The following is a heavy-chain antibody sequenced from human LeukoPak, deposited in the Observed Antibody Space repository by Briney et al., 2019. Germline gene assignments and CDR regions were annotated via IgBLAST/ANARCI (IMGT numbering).Heavy chain of an antibody. Sequence: PSETLSPTCTVSGGSISSYYWSWIRQPPGKGLEWIGYIYYSGSTNYNPSLKSRVTISVDTSKNQFSLKLSSVTAADTAVYYCARSPYYDFWSGYTDLNYYMDVWGKGTTVTVSS. D-gene: IGHD3-3*01. J-gene: IGHJ6*03. CDR2: IYYSGST. CDR3: ARSPYYDFWSGYTDLNYYMDV. CDR1: GGSISSYY. V-gene: IGHV4-59*01.